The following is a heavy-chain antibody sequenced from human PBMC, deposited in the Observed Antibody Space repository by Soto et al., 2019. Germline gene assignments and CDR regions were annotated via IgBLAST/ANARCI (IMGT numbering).Heavy chain of an antibody. CDR1: GYTFTEND. Sequence: QVQLVQSGAEVKRPGASVKVSCKASGYTFTENDINWVRQATGHGLEWIGWMNPDSGNTGYARKFQGRVTMTRVLSITTDYMELRSLKSEDTAFYFCVRAPLDYYSADYFDIWGHGTLVNVSS. V-gene: IGHV1-8*01. D-gene: IGHD2-21*02. J-gene: IGHJ4*01. CDR3: VRAPLDYYSADYFDI. CDR2: MNPDSGNT.